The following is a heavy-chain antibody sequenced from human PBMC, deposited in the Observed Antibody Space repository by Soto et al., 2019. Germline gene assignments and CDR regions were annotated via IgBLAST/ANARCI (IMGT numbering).Heavy chain of an antibody. CDR1: GYILDGAW. D-gene: IGHD5-18*01. V-gene: IGHV5-51*01. Sequence: GESLKISCNGAGYILDGAWIGWVRQMPGKGLEWMGIIKPGGSDLRYSPSFRGQVTISADDSAIYFCAASGGYSFPYMGDWFDPWGQGTLVTVSS. CDR2: IKPGGSDL. J-gene: IGHJ5*02. CDR3: P.